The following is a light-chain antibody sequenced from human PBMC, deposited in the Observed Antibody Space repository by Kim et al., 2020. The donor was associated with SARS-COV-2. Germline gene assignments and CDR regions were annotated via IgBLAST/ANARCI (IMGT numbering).Light chain of an antibody. CDR3: QQYDDRPPWT. CDR2: GAS. J-gene: IGKJ1*01. V-gene: IGKV3-15*01. CDR1: QSVVDN. Sequence: GDRAPLSVMASQSVVDNLAWYQQKPGQAPRLLIYGASTRATGIPARFSGSGSGTEFTLTISSLQSEDSAVYYCQQYDDRPPWTFGQGTKVEIK.